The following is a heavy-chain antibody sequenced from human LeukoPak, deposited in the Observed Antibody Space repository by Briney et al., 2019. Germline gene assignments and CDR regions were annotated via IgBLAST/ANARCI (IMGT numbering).Heavy chain of an antibody. CDR3: ARRSLTDAYSSSWDI. V-gene: IGHV4-59*01. Sequence: SETLSLTCTVSGGSISSYYWSWIRQPPGKGLAWIGYIHYTGSTNYNPSLKSRVTISLDTSKNQFSLNLSSVTAADTAMYYCARRSLTDAYSSSWDIWGQGTMVTVSS. CDR2: IHYTGST. J-gene: IGHJ3*02. D-gene: IGHD6-13*01. CDR1: GGSISSYY.